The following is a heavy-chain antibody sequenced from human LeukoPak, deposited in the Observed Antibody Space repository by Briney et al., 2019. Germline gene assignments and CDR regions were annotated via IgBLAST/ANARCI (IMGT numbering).Heavy chain of an antibody. V-gene: IGHV4-59*01. D-gene: IGHD2-15*01. CDR2: IHYIGST. Sequence: SETLSLTCTVSGGSISGYYWSWIRQPPGKGLEWIGYIHYIGSTNYSPSPKSRVTISVDTSKNQFSLKVSSVTAADTAVYYCARDVLPQDYWGQGTLVTVSS. CDR3: ARDVLPQDY. CDR1: GGSISGYY. J-gene: IGHJ4*02.